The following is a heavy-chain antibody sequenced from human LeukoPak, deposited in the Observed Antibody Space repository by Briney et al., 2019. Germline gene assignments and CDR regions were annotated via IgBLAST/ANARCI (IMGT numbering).Heavy chain of an antibody. CDR2: IYSGGST. J-gene: IGHJ6*04. CDR3: ARAGRIAVAGYYYYGMDV. D-gene: IGHD6-19*01. CDR1: GFTVSSNY. V-gene: IGHV3-53*01. Sequence: GGSLRLSCAASGFTVSSNYMSWVRQAPGKGLEWVSVIYSGGSTYYADSVKGRFTISRDNSKNTLYLQMNSLRAEDTAVYYCARAGRIAVAGYYYYGMDVWGKGTTVTVSS.